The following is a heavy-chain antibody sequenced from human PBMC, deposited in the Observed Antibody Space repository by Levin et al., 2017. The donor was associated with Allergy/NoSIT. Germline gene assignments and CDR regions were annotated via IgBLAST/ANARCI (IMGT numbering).Heavy chain of an antibody. CDR2: ISYDGSNK. V-gene: IGHV3-30-3*01. J-gene: IGHJ4*02. D-gene: IGHD2-15*01. CDR3: ARDSWDIVVVVAATGGGEFDY. Sequence: GESLKISCAASGFTFSSYAMHWVRQAPGKGLEWVAVISYDGSNKYYADSVKGRFTISRDNSKNTLYLQMNSLRAEDTAVYYCARDSWDIVVVVAATGGGEFDYWGQGTRVTVSS. CDR1: GFTFSSYA.